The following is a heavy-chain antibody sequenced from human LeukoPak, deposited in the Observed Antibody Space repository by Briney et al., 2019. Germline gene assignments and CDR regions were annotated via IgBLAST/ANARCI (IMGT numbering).Heavy chain of an antibody. CDR2: ISSSGSTI. CDR3: AIAMVRGVIFW. Sequence: PGGSLRLSCAASGFTFSDYYMSWIRQAPGKGLEWVSYISSSGSTIYYADSVKGRFTISRDNAKNALYLQMNSLRAEDTAVYYCAIAMVRGVIFWWGQGTLVTVSS. J-gene: IGHJ4*02. V-gene: IGHV3-11*04. CDR1: GFTFSDYY. D-gene: IGHD3-10*01.